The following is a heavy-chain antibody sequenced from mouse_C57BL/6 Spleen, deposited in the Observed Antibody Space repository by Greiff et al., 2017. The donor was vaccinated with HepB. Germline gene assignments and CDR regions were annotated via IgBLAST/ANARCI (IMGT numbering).Heavy chain of an antibody. V-gene: IGHV3-1*01. CDR2: ISYSGST. J-gene: IGHJ4*01. CDR1: GYSITSGYD. D-gene: IGHD2-3*01. Sequence: DVKLQESGPGMVKPSQSLSLTCTVTGYSITSGYDWHWIRHFPGNKLEWMGYISYSGSTNYNPSLKSRISITHDTSKNHFFLKLNSVTTEDTATYYCAREGDGYSMDYWGQGTSVTVSS. CDR3: AREGDGYSMDY.